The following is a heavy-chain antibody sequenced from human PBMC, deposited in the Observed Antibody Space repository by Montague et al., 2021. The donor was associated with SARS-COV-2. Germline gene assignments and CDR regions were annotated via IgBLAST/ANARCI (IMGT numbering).Heavy chain of an antibody. J-gene: IGHJ4*02. CDR3: ARVRYFDTTFDY. CDR1: GFSLRTSGVG. D-gene: IGHD3-9*01. CDR2: IDWDDDK. Sequence: PALVKPTQTLTLTCSFSGFSLRTSGVGVGWIRQPPGKALEWLAVIDWDDDKFYSTSLKTRLTISKDTSKNQVVLTMTNMDPVDTATYYCARVRYFDTTFDYWGQGTLVTVSS. V-gene: IGHV2-70*01.